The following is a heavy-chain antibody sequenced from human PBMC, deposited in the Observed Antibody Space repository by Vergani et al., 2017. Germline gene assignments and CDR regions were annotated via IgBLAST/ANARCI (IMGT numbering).Heavy chain of an antibody. CDR3: ADLYGGNVWGY. CDR2: IIPIFGTA. V-gene: IGHV1-69*18. D-gene: IGHD4-23*01. J-gene: IGHJ4*02. Sequence: QVQLVESGGGVVQPGRSLRLSCAASGFTFSSYAISWVRQAPGQGLEWMGRIIPIFGTANYAQKFQGRVTITADESTSTAYMELSSLRSEDTAVYYCADLYGGNVWGYWGQGTLVTVS. CDR1: GFTFSSYA.